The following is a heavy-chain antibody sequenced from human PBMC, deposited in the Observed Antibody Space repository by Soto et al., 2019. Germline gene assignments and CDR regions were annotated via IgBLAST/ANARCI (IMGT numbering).Heavy chain of an antibody. D-gene: IGHD2-15*01. CDR2: ISGSGSRT. Sequence: EVQLLESGGGLVQPGGSLRLSCAASGFTFSSYAMRWVRQAPGKGLEWLSAISGSGSRTHYADSVKGRFTIFRDNSKHTLHLQTHSPGAADTAVYFCAKEYCSGGTCYDYFDYWGQGTLVTVSS. V-gene: IGHV3-23*01. CDR1: GFTFSSYA. J-gene: IGHJ4*02. CDR3: AKEYCSGGTCYDYFDY.